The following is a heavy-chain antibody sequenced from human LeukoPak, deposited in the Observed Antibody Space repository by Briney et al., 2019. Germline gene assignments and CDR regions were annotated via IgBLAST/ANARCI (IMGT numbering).Heavy chain of an antibody. D-gene: IGHD3-3*01. CDR3: ARDSGYYDFWSGYFLSATPGGGFDP. Sequence: SETLSPTCAVYGGSFSGYYWSWIRQPPGKGLEWIGEINHSGGTNYNPSLKSRVTISVDTSKNQFSLKLSSVTAADTAVYYCARDSGYYDFWSGYFLSATPGGGFDPWGQGTLVTVSS. CDR1: GGSFSGYY. J-gene: IGHJ5*02. CDR2: INHSGGT. V-gene: IGHV4-34*01.